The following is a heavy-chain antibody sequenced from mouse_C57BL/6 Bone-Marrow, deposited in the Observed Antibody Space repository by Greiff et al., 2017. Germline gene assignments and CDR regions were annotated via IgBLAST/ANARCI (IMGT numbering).Heavy chain of an antibody. Sequence: VKLQESGAELARPGASVKLSCKASGYTFTSYGISWVQQRTGQGLEWIGEIYSRSGNSYYNEKFKGKGTLTADKSSSTAYMELRSLTSEDSAFYFCARQRLRKRGYAMDYWGQGTSVTVSS. CDR2: IYSRSGNS. CDR3: ARQRLRKRGYAMDY. CDR1: GYTFTSYG. J-gene: IGHJ4*01. D-gene: IGHD1-1*01. V-gene: IGHV1-81*01.